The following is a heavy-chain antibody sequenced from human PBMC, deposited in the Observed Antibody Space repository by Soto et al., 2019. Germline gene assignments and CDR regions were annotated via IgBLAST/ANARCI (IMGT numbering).Heavy chain of an antibody. CDR3: ARGGYHYYAMDV. Sequence: ASVKVSCKASGYTFTSYGISWVRQAPGQRLEWMGWINADNGNTKYSQKFQGRVTITRDTSASTAYMELGSLTSADTAVYYCARGGYHYYAMDVWGQGTTVTVSS. CDR2: INADNGNT. CDR1: GYTFTSYG. V-gene: IGHV1-3*01. J-gene: IGHJ6*02.